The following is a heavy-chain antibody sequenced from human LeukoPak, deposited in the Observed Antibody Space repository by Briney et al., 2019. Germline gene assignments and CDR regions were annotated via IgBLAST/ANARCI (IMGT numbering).Heavy chain of an antibody. CDR2: IYYSGST. Sequence: SGTLSLTCAVSGGSISSSSYYWGWIRQPPGKGLEWIGSIYYSGSTYYNPSLKSRVTISVDTSKNQISLKLSSVTAADTAVYYCARSPAGANYYLDVWGKGTTVTISS. D-gene: IGHD1-14*01. V-gene: IGHV4-39*01. J-gene: IGHJ6*03. CDR3: ARSPAGANYYLDV. CDR1: GGSISSSSYY.